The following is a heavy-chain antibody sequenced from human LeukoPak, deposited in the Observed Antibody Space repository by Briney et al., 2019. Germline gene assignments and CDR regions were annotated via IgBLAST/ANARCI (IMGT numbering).Heavy chain of an antibody. CDR2: IRSKAYGGTT. CDR1: GFTLGEYA. Sequence: GGSLRLSRTASGFTLGEYAMSWVRQAPGRGLEWVGFIRSKAYGGTTEYAASVKGRFTISRDDSKSIAYLQMNSLKTEDTAVYYCTRGHGSYYDSSGYYPVWGQGTLVTVSS. D-gene: IGHD3-22*01. J-gene: IGHJ4*02. CDR3: TRGHGSYYDSSGYYPV. V-gene: IGHV3-49*04.